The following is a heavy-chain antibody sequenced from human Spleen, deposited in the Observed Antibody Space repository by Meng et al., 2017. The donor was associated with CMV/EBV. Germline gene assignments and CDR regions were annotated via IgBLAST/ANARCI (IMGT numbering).Heavy chain of an antibody. CDR1: GFTFNDYY. Sequence: SQTLSLTCAASGFTFNDYYMTWIRQPPGKGLEWIGSIYYSGSTYYNPSLKSRVTISVDTSKNQFSLKLSSVTAADTAVYYCARAVVRGVIHYFDYWGQGTLVTVSS. CDR2: IYYSGST. V-gene: IGHV4-38-2*01. J-gene: IGHJ4*02. CDR3: ARAVVRGVIHYFDY. D-gene: IGHD3-10*01.